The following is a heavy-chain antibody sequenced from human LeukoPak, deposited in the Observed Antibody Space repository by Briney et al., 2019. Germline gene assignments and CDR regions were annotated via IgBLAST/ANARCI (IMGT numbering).Heavy chain of an antibody. CDR2: INEDGSDK. D-gene: IGHD6-6*01. J-gene: IGHJ4*02. CDR1: GFTFSTYW. Sequence: GGSLRLSCAASGFTFSTYWMTWVRQAPGKGLEWVANINEDGSDKYYVDSVKGRFTVSRDNAKNSLYLQMSSLRAEDTAVYYCAQDARGNYYDYWGQGTVVTVSS. V-gene: IGHV3-7*01. CDR3: AQDARGNYYDY.